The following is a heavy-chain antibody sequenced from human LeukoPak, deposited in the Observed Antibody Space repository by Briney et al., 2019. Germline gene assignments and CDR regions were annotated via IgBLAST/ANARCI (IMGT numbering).Heavy chain of an antibody. D-gene: IGHD1-26*01. V-gene: IGHV4-34*01. J-gene: IGHJ4*02. Sequence: SETLSLTCAVYGVSFSDYYWSWIRQPPGKGLEWIGEIQYSADTNYNPSLKSRVTISVDTSKNQLSLKLSSVTAADTAVYYCARGHSHVLIDDWGQGTLVTVSS. CDR2: IQYSADT. CDR3: ARGHSHVLIDD. CDR1: GVSFSDYY.